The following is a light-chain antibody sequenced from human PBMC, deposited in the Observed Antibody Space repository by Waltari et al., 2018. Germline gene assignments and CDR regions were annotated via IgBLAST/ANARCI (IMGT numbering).Light chain of an antibody. CDR1: SNDIGNYDL. J-gene: IGLJ1*01. V-gene: IGLV2-23*01. CDR2: GAT. CDR3: FSFVAANSFV. Sequence: QSALTQPASVSGSPGQSITLSCTGTSNDIGNYDLVSWYQQRPGEAPELLVYGATKRPSGVFNRFSGSKAGKTASLTVSGRQTEDEADYYCFSFVAANSFVFGPGTKVTVL.